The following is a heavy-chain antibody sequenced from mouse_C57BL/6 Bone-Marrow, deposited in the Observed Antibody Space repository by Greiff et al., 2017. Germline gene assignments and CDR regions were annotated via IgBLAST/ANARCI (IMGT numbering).Heavy chain of an antibody. D-gene: IGHD3-2*02. Sequence: EVKLEESGGGLVQPKGSLKLSCAASGFSFNTYAMNWVRQAPGKGLEWVARIRSKSNNYATYYADSVKDRFTISREDSESMLYLQMNNLNTEDTAMYCCVRLGLRLRGGAMDYWGQGTSVTVSS. J-gene: IGHJ4*01. CDR2: IRSKSNNYAT. CDR1: GFSFNTYA. V-gene: IGHV10-1*01. CDR3: VRLGLRLRGGAMDY.